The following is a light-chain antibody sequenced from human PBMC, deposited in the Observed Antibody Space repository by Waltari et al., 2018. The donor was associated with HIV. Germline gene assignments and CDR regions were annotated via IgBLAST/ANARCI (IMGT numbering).Light chain of an antibody. CDR3: QQSHSVPWT. CDR1: QGISTY. CDR2: GSS. Sequence: DIQMTQYPTSLSAYVGQTVIISCRASQGISTYLNWYQKKGGKAPKLLIFGSSNLQSGVPSRFSGSGSGTDFTLIIRSLQPEDFASYFCQQSHSVPWTFGRGTNVEV. J-gene: IGKJ1*01. V-gene: IGKV1-39*01.